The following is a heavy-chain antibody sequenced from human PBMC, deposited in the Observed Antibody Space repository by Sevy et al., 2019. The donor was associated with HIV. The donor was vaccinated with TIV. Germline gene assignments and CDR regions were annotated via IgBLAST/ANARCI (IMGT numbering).Heavy chain of an antibody. CDR1: GFTFTSYA. CDR3: AGGRYDSSGSFDAFDI. D-gene: IGHD3-22*01. CDR2: IYGSGGAT. Sequence: GGSLRLSCKPSGFTFTSYAMSWVRQAPGKGLEWVSTIYGSGGATYYADSVKGGFTISRDNSKNTLYLQMNSLRIEETAVYYCAGGRYDSSGSFDAFDIWGQGTMVTVSS. V-gene: IGHV3-23*01. J-gene: IGHJ3*02.